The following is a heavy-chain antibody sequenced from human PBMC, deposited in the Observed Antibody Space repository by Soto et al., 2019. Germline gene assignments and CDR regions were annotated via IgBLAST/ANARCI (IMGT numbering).Heavy chain of an antibody. Sequence: EVQLVESGGGLVQPGGSLRLSCAASGFTVSSNYMSWVRQPPGKGLEWVSVIYSGGSTYYADSVKGRFIISRDNSRNTLYLQMNSLSTEDTAVYSCARESVGERFGMDVWGQGTTVTVSS. CDR1: GFTVSSNY. D-gene: IGHD1-26*01. V-gene: IGHV3-66*01. CDR3: ARESVGERFGMDV. CDR2: IYSGGST. J-gene: IGHJ6*02.